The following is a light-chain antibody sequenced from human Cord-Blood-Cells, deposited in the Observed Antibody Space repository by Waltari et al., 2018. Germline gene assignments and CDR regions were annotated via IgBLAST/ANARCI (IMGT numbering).Light chain of an antibody. CDR2: WAS. J-gene: IGKJ2*01. CDR3: QQYYSTHT. V-gene: IGKV4-1*01. Sequence: DIVMTQSPDSLAVSLGERATINCKSSQSVLYSSNNMNYLAWYQQKPGQPPKLLIYWASTRESGVPDRFSGSGSGTDFTLTISSLQAEDVAVYYCQQYYSTHTFGQGTKLEIK. CDR1: QSVLYSSNNMNY.